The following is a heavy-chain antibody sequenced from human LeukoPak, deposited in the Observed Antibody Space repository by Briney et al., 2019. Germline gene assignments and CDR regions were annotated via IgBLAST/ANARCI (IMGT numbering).Heavy chain of an antibody. J-gene: IGHJ5*02. CDR2: ISGSGGST. Sequence: PGGSLRLSCAASGFTFSSYAMSWVRQAPGKGLEWVSAISGSGGSTYYADSVEGRFTISRDNSKNTLYLQMNSLRAEDTAVYYCAKGTQSIAARADWFDPWGQGTLVTVSS. CDR3: AKGTQSIAARADWFDP. CDR1: GFTFSSYA. D-gene: IGHD6-6*01. V-gene: IGHV3-23*01.